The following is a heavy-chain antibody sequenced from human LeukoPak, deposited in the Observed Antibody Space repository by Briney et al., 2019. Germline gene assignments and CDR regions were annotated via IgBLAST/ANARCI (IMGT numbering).Heavy chain of an antibody. V-gene: IGHV4-30-2*01. D-gene: IGHD3-10*02. CDR3: ARVRRAVRGVITNWFDP. Sequence: PSETLSLTCAVSGGSISSGGYSWSWIRQPPGKGLEWIGYIYHSGSTYYNPSLKSRFTISVDRSKNQFSLKLSSVTAADTAVYYCARVRRAVRGVITNWFDPWGQGTLVTVSS. J-gene: IGHJ5*02. CDR1: GGSISSGGYS. CDR2: IYHSGST.